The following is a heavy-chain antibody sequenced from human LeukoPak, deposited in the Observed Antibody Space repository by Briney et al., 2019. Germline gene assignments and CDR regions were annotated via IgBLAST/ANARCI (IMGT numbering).Heavy chain of an antibody. Sequence: SETLSLTCTVSGGSLSSYYWSWIRQPPGKGLEWIGYIYYSGSTNYNPSLKSRVTISVDTSKNQFSLKLSSVTAADTAVFYCARGAGVYDYVWGSYRYGIGSDYWGQGTLVTVSS. V-gene: IGHV4-59*08. CDR1: GGSLSSYY. D-gene: IGHD3-16*02. J-gene: IGHJ4*02. CDR3: ARGAGVYDYVWGSYRYGIGSDY. CDR2: IYYSGST.